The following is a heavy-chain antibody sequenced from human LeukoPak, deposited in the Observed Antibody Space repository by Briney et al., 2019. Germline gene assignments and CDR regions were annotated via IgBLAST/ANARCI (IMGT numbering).Heavy chain of an antibody. D-gene: IGHD3-3*01. J-gene: IGHJ5*02. CDR1: GFTFDDYA. CDR2: ISSNSDAV. Sequence: PGGSLRLSCAASGFTFDDYAMHWVRQRPGKGLEWVSGISSNSDAVAYADSLKGRFTISRDNAKNSPYLQMNSLRDEATAFYYCAKDRWTIFGVSSGVGWFDPWGQGTLVSVSS. CDR3: AKDRWTIFGVSSGVGWFDP. V-gene: IGHV3-9*01.